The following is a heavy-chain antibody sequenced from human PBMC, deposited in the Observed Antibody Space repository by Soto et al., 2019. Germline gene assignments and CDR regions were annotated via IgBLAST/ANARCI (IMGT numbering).Heavy chain of an antibody. V-gene: IGHV4-4*02. CDR2: IYHSGST. J-gene: IGHJ4*02. CDR3: ARAGIYEHIVVVTADYFDY. Sequence: SETLSLTCAVSGGSISSSNWWSWVRQPPGKGLEWIGEIYHSGSTNYNPSLKGRVTISVDTSKNQFSLKLSSVTAADTAVYYCARAGIYEHIVVVTADYFDYWGQGTLVTVSS. CDR1: GGSISSSNW. D-gene: IGHD2-21*02.